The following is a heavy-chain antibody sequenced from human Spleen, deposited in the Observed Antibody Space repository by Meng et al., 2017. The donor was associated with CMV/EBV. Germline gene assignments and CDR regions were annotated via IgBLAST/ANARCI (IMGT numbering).Heavy chain of an antibody. CDR3: ARDSSSWYTYYYYGMDI. CDR2: IYHSGST. D-gene: IGHD6-13*01. V-gene: IGHV4-38-2*02. Sequence: SETLSLTCTVSGYSISSGYYWGWIRQPPGKGLEWIGSIYHSGSTYYNPSLKSRVTISVDTSKNKISLKLTSVTAADTAVYYCARDSSSWYTYYYYGMDIWGQGTTVTVSS. CDR1: GYSISSGYY. J-gene: IGHJ6*02.